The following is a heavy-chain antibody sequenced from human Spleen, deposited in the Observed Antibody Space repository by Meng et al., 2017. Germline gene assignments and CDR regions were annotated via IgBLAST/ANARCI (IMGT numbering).Heavy chain of an antibody. V-gene: IGHV4-34*01. D-gene: IGHD4-11*01. Sequence: QVQRQGSGPGLVKPSETLSLTCAVYGGSFSGYYWSWIRQPPGKGLEWIGEINHSGSTNYNPSLKSRVTISVDTSKNQFSLKLSSVTAADSAVYYCARGPTTMAHDFDYWGQGTLVTVSS. CDR1: GGSFSGYY. CDR2: INHSGST. CDR3: ARGPTTMAHDFDY. J-gene: IGHJ4*02.